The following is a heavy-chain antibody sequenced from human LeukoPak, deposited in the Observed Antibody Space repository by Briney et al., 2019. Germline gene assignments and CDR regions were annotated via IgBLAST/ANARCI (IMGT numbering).Heavy chain of an antibody. Sequence: ASVKVSCKASGYTFTSYYMHWVRQAPGQGLEWMGRINPNSGDTNYAQKFQGRVTMTRDTSISTAYMELSRLRSDDTAVYYCAREPYGSGSYSDYWGQGTLVTVSS. CDR2: INPNSGDT. J-gene: IGHJ4*02. D-gene: IGHD3-10*01. CDR3: AREPYGSGSYSDY. CDR1: GYTFTSYY. V-gene: IGHV1-2*06.